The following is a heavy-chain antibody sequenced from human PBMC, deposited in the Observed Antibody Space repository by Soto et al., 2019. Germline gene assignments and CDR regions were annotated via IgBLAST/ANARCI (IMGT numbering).Heavy chain of an antibody. CDR1: GFSFSSYA. V-gene: IGHV3-23*01. D-gene: IGHD2-15*01. CDR2: ISGSDGKT. CDR3: ARWSYLDY. Sequence: PGGSLRLSCAASGFSFSSYAMIWVRQAPGKGLEWVSTISGSDGKTFYADSVKGRFSISRDTSDNMLYLQMNSLRDDDTAVYYCARWSYLDYWGQGARVTVS. J-gene: IGHJ4*02.